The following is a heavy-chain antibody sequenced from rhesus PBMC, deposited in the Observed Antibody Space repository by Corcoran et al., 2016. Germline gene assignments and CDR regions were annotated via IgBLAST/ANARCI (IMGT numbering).Heavy chain of an antibody. J-gene: IGHJ4*01. CDR2: INSGGGGT. V-gene: IGHV3S25*01. D-gene: IGHD2-15*01. CDR1: VFTFSSYW. CDR3: AKGIDLQYFD. Sequence: EVQLVASGCVLAQPGGSLSLSFDASVFTFSSYWMNWVLQAPGKGLEWVSSINSGGGGTYYADSVKGRFTISRDNSKNTLSLQMNSLRAEDTAVYYCAKGIDLQYFDWGQGVLVTVSS.